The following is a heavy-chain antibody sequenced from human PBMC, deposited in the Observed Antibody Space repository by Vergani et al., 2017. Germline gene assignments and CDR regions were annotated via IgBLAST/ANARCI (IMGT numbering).Heavy chain of an antibody. Sequence: QITLKESGPTLVKPTQTLTLTCTFSGFSLSTSGVGVGWIRQPPGKALEWLALIYWDDDTRYSPSLKSRLTITKDTSKNQVVLTMTNMDPVDTATYYGAHTRPNSYGYVPFDYWGQGTLVTVSS. CDR1: GFSLSTSGVG. V-gene: IGHV2-5*02. CDR2: IYWDDDT. D-gene: IGHD5-18*01. CDR3: AHTRPNSYGYVPFDY. J-gene: IGHJ4*02.